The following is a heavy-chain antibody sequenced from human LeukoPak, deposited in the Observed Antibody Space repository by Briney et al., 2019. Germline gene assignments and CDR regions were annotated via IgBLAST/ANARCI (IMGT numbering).Heavy chain of an antibody. V-gene: IGHV1-46*01. CDR1: GYTFTSYY. J-gene: IGHJ4*02. CDR3: ATSQYLEDGHGY. D-gene: IGHD1-1*01. CDR2: INPSGGST. Sequence: ASVKVSCKASGYTFTSYYMHWVRQAPGQGLEWMGIINPSGGSTSYAQKFQGRVTMTRDTSTSTVYMELSSLRSEDTAVYYCATSQYLEDGHGYWGQGTLVTVSS.